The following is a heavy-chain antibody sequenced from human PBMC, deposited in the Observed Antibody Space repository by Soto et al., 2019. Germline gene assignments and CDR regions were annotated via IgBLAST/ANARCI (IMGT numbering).Heavy chain of an antibody. J-gene: IGHJ4*02. CDR2: IYDTGNT. CDR1: GGSISDGAYY. D-gene: IGHD3-9*01. Sequence: QVQLQKSGPRLVKPSQTLSLTCTVSGGSISDGAYYWSWIRQPPGKGLEWIGHIYDTGNTYNNPSLKSRLTISVYTSKNHFSLNLNSVTAADTAVYYCASGLTGDKVDQWGQEKLVTVS. V-gene: IGHV4-30-4*01. CDR3: ASGLTGDKVDQ.